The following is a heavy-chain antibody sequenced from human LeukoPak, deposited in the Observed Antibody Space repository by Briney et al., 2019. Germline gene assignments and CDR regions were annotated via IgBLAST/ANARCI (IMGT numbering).Heavy chain of an antibody. J-gene: IGHJ4*02. CDR2: ICYSGTT. D-gene: IGHD3-9*01. CDR1: GGSISSYN. Sequence: SETLSLTCTVSGGSISSYNWSWIRQPPGKGLEWIGYICYSGTTNYNPSLKSRVTISVDTSKNQFYLKLNSVTPADTAFYYCARGFGYFDWFPVYWGQGTLVTVSS. V-gene: IGHV4-59*01. CDR3: ARGFGYFDWFPVY.